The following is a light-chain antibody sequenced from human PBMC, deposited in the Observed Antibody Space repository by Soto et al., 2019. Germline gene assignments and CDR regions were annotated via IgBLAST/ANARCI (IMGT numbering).Light chain of an antibody. CDR3: TSCTSSSTYV. Sequence: QSVLTQPASVSGSPGQSITISCTGTSSDVGGFNYVSWFQQHPGKAPKLLIYDVINRPSGVSHRFSGSKSGNTASLTISGLQAEDEADYYCTSCTSSSTYVFGTGTKVTVL. J-gene: IGLJ1*01. V-gene: IGLV2-14*01. CDR1: SSDVGGFNY. CDR2: DVI.